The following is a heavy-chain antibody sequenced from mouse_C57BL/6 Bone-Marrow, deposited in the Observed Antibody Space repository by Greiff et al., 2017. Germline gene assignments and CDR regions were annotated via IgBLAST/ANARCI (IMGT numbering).Heavy chain of an antibody. J-gene: IGHJ2*01. CDR1: GFTFSSYG. D-gene: IGHD3-3*01. CDR3: ARPGRGVDY. V-gene: IGHV5-6*01. Sequence: EVMLVESGGDLVKPGGSLKLSCAASGFTFSSYGMSWVRQTPDKRLEWVATISSGGSYTYYPDSVKGRFTIARDNAKNTRYLQMSRLKSEDSAMYYCARPGRGVDYWGQGTTLTVSS. CDR2: ISSGGSYT.